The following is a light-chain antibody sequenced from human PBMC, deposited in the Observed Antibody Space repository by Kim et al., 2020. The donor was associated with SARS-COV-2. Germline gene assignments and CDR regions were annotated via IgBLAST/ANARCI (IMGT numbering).Light chain of an antibody. CDR2: GVT. V-gene: IGLV2-14*03. CDR1: SSDAGYNY. Sequence: QSALTQPASVSGSPGQSITISCTGTSSDAGYNYVSWYQQHPGKAPKLLIYGVTNRPSGVSDRFSGSKSGNAASLTISGLQAEDEAHYYCSSYTTSPQFGGGTQLTV. CDR3: SSYTTSPQ. J-gene: IGLJ2*01.